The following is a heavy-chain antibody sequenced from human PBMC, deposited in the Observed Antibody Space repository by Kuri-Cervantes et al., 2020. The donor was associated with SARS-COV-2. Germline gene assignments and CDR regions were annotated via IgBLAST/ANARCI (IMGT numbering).Heavy chain of an antibody. D-gene: IGHD1-26*01. CDR1: GFTFSSYA. CDR3: ARTSGSYLPGFDP. CDR2: IKQDGSEK. Sequence: GESLKISCAASGFTFSSYAMNWVRQAPGKGLEWVANIKQDGSEKYYVDSVKGRFTISRDNAKNSLYLQMNSLRAEDTAVYYCARTSGSYLPGFDPWGQGTLVTVSS. V-gene: IGHV3-7*01. J-gene: IGHJ5*02.